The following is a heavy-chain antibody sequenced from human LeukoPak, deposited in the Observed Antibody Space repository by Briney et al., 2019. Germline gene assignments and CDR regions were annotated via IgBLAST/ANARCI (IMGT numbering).Heavy chain of an antibody. CDR3: ARGGKYSGSYRNYFDY. Sequence: PGGSLRLSCAASGFTFSSYAMHWVRQAPGKGLEWVAVIWYDGSNKYYADSVKGRFTISRDNSKNTLYLQMNSLRAEDTAVYYCARGGKYSGSYRNYFDYWGQGTLVTVPS. CDR2: IWYDGSNK. V-gene: IGHV3-33*08. D-gene: IGHD1-26*01. J-gene: IGHJ4*02. CDR1: GFTFSSYA.